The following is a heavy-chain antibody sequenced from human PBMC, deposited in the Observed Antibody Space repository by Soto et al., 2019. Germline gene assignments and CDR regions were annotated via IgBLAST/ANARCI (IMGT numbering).Heavy chain of an antibody. V-gene: IGHV1-69*04. J-gene: IGHJ6*03. D-gene: IGHD1-1*01. CDR3: ARDQEGTYYYYYMDV. Sequence: ASVKVSCKASGGTFSSYTISWVRQAPGQGLEWMGRIIPILGIANYAQKFQGRVTITADKSTSTAYMELSSLRSEDTAVYYCARDQEGTYYYYYMDVWGKGTTVTVSS. CDR1: GGTFSSYT. CDR2: IIPILGIA.